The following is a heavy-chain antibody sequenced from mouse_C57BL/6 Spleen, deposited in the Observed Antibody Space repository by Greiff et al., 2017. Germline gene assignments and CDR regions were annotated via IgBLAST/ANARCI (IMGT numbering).Heavy chain of an antibody. CDR3: VRGVAHYYFGY. CDR1: GFTFNTYA. V-gene: IGHV10-3*01. D-gene: IGHD1-1*01. CDR2: IRSKSSNNAK. Sequence: EVKLVESGGGLVQPKGSLKLSCAASGFTFNTYAMHWVRQAPGKGLEWVARIRSKSSNNAKYYANSVKDRFTISRANSQSMLYLQMNNLKTEDTAMYYCVRGVAHYYFGYWGQGTTLTVSS. J-gene: IGHJ2*01.